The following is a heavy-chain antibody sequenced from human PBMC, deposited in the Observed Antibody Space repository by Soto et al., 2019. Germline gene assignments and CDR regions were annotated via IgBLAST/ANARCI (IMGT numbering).Heavy chain of an antibody. Sequence: QVQLQESGPGLVKPSQTLSLTCTVSGGSVSSGDYYWSWIRQPPRKGLEWIAYIYYRGNTYYNPSLMRRVTMSVDTYKNPFALKLTYVTAADTAVYYCARVTYYFDTSGEPRDSWCQGTLVTVSS. V-gene: IGHV4-30-4*01. J-gene: IGHJ4*02. D-gene: IGHD3-22*01. CDR1: GGSVSSGDYY. CDR2: IYYRGNT. CDR3: ARVTYYFDTSGEPRDS.